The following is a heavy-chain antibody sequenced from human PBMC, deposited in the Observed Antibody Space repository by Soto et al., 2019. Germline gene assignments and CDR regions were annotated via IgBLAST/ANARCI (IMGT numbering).Heavy chain of an antibody. V-gene: IGHV3-30*18. J-gene: IGHJ4*02. D-gene: IGHD6-13*01. CDR2: ISYDGTNK. Sequence: QVQLVESGGGVVQPGRSLRLSCAASGFTFSSYGMHWVRQAPXKGLEWVAMISYDGTNKYYADSVKGRFTISRDDSKNTLYLQMNSLRPEDTAVYYCAKDKSSSWAFDYWGQGTLVTVSS. CDR1: GFTFSSYG. CDR3: AKDKSSSWAFDY.